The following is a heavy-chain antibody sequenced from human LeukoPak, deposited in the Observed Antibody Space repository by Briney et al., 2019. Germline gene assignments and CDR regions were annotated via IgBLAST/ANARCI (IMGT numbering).Heavy chain of an antibody. V-gene: IGHV1-46*01. J-gene: IGHJ3*02. CDR3: ARQARWDGYNLATDTDAFDI. CDR1: GYTFTSYY. D-gene: IGHD5-24*01. CDR2: INPSGGST. Sequence: ASVKVSCKASGYTFTSYYMHWVRQARGQGLEWMGIINPSGGSTSYGQKFQGRVSMTRDTSTSTVYMELSSLRSEDTAVYYCARQARWDGYNLATDTDAFDIWGQGTMVTVSS.